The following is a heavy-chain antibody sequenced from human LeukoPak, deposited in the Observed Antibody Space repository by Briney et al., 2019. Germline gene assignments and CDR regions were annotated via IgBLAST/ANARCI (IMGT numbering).Heavy chain of an antibody. CDR1: GYTFTSYY. Sequence: GASVKVSCKASGYTFTSYYMHWVRQAPGQGLEWMGIINPSGGSTSYAQKFQGRVTMTRDMSTSTVYMELSSLRSEDTAVYYCARGGEITPNYYYYYYTDVWGKGTTVTISS. CDR3: ARGGEITPNYYYYYYTDV. J-gene: IGHJ6*03. D-gene: IGHD3-16*01. CDR2: INPSGGST. V-gene: IGHV1-46*03.